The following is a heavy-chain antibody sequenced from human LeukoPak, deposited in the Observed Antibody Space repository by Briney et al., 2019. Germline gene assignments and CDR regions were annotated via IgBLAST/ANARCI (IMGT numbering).Heavy chain of an antibody. V-gene: IGHV3-53*01. D-gene: IGHD2-2*01. CDR1: GFTVSSNY. CDR2: IYSGGST. Sequence: GGSLRLSCAASGFTVSSNYMSWVRQAPGKGLEWVSVIYSGGSTYYADSVKGRFTISRDNSKNTLYLQMNSLRAEDTAVYYCARGYQLPQLGRDYYYMDVWGKGTTVTVSS. CDR3: ARGYQLPQLGRDYYYMDV. J-gene: IGHJ6*03.